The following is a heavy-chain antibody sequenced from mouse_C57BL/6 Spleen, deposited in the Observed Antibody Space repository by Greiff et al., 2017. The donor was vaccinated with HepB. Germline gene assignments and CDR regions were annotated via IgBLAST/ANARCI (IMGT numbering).Heavy chain of an antibody. V-gene: IGHV1-42*01. D-gene: IGHD6-1*01. J-gene: IGHJ3*01. CDR1: GYSFTGYY. CDR3: AANLPAWFAY. Sequence: VQLKQSGPELVKPGASVKISCKASGYSFTGYYMNWVKQSPEKSLEWIGEINPSTGGTTYNQKFKAKATLTVDKSSSTAYMQLKSLTSEDSAVYYCAANLPAWFAYWGQGTLVTVSA. CDR2: INPSTGGT.